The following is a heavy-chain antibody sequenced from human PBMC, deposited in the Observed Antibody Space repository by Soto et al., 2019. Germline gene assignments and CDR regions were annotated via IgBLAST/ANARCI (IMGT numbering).Heavy chain of an antibody. Sequence: QLQLQESGSGLVKPSQTLSLTCAVSGGSISSGGYSWSWIRQPPGKGLEWIGYIYHSGNTYYNPSLKSRVTISVDRSKNQFSLRLSSVTAADPAVYYCARVPGPWGQGTLVTVSS. V-gene: IGHV4-30-2*01. CDR3: ARVPGP. J-gene: IGHJ5*02. CDR1: GGSISSGGYS. CDR2: IYHSGNT.